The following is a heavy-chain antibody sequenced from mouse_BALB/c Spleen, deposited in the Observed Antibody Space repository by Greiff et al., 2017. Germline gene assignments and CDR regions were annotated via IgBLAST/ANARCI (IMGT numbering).Heavy chain of an antibody. CDR3: TREGGYFYAMDY. D-gene: IGHD2-3*01. J-gene: IGHJ4*01. CDR2: IYPSDSYT. Sequence: QVHVKQSGAELVRPGASVKLSCKASGYTFTSYWINWVKQRPGQGLEWIGNIYPSDSYTNYNQKFKDKATLTVDKSSSTAYMQLSSPTSEDSAVYYCTREGGYFYAMDYWGQGTSVTVSS. V-gene: IGHV1-69*02. CDR1: GYTFTSYW.